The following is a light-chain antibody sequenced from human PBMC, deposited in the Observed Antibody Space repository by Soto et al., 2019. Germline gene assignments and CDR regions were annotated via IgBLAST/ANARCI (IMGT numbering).Light chain of an antibody. CDR3: QQYEDWPLT. J-gene: IGKJ5*01. V-gene: IGKV3-15*01. Sequence: EIVLTQSPATLSVSPGERATLSCRASQSVSRNYLAWYQQRPAQAPRLLIYNAVTRATGIPVRFSGSGSGTEFTLTISSLQAEDFANYYCQQYEDWPLTFGQGTRLEI. CDR2: NAV. CDR1: QSVSRN.